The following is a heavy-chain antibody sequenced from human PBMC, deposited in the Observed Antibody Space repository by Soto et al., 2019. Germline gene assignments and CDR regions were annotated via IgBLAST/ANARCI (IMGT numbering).Heavy chain of an antibody. Sequence: GGSLRLSCAASGFTFSSYGMHWVRQAPGKGLEWVAVIWYDGSNKYYADSVKGRFTISRDNSKNTLYLQMNSLRAEDTAVYYCARDGTIFGVVIEPEAPDYWGQGTLVTVSS. CDR1: GFTFSSYG. J-gene: IGHJ4*02. CDR2: IWYDGSNK. V-gene: IGHV3-33*01. D-gene: IGHD3-3*01. CDR3: ARDGTIFGVVIEPEAPDY.